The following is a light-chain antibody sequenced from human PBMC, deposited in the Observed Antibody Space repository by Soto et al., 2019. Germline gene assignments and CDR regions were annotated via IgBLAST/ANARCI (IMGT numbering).Light chain of an antibody. CDR1: QTVNNY. CDR3: QQFAGS. Sequence: TITCRTSQTVNNYLNWYQHIPGKAPKLLIYGASSLQGGVPSRFSGRGSGTDFTLIISRLEPEDFAVYYCQQFAGSFGGGTKVDIK. CDR2: GAS. V-gene: IGKV1-39*02. J-gene: IGKJ4*02.